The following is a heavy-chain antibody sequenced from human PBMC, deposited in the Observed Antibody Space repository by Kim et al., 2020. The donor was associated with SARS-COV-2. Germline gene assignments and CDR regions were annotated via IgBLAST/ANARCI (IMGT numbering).Heavy chain of an antibody. CDR1: GFSLSTSGVG. V-gene: IGHV2-5*02. Sequence: SGPTLVNPTQTLTLTCTFSGFSLSTSGVGVGWIRQPPGKALEWLALIYWDDDKRYSPSLKSRLTITKDTSKNQVVLTMTNMDPVDTATYYCAHSWMDYYDSSGYYRRFDYWGQGTLVTVSS. CDR3: AHSWMDYYDSSGYYRRFDY. D-gene: IGHD3-22*01. J-gene: IGHJ4*02. CDR2: IYWDDDK.